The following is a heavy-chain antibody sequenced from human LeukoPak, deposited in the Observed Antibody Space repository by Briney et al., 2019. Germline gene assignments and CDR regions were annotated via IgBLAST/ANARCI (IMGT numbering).Heavy chain of an antibody. Sequence: GRSLILSCAASGFTFSHYGMHWVRQAPGKGLEWVAVMWSDGTNQFYADSVKGRFTISRDDFQKTVFLHMSSLRAEDTAIYYCARDAQRGFDYSNSLQYWGQGTLVTVSS. CDR3: ARDAQRGFDYSNSLQY. V-gene: IGHV3-33*01. CDR1: GFTFSHYG. D-gene: IGHD4-11*01. CDR2: MWSDGTNQ. J-gene: IGHJ4*02.